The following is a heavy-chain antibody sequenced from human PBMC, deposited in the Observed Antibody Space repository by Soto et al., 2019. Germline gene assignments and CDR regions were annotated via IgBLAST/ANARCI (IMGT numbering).Heavy chain of an antibody. J-gene: IGHJ6*02. CDR1: GESFSGYY. Sequence: PSETLSLTCAVYGESFSGYYCSWIRQPPGKGLEWIGEINHSGSTNYNPSLTSRVPISVDTSKNQFSLNLSSVTAADTAVYYCARSWRYSSSWYAGETGTGSYYYGMDVWGQGTTVTVSS. CDR2: INHSGST. V-gene: IGHV4-34*01. CDR3: ARSWRYSSSWYAGETGTGSYYYGMDV. D-gene: IGHD6-13*01.